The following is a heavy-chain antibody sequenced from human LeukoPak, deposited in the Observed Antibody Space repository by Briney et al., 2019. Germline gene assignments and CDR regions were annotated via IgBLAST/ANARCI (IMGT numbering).Heavy chain of an antibody. D-gene: IGHD3-22*01. J-gene: IGHJ6*03. CDR3: ARGEVYYYDSSGSYYYHYYMDV. CDR2: INSDGSST. Sequence: GGSLRLSCAASGFTFSSYWMHWVRQAPGKGLVWVSRINSDGSSTSYADSVKGRFTISRDNAKNTLYLQMNSLRAEDTAVYYCARGEVYYYDSSGSYYYHYYMDVWGKGTTVTVSS. V-gene: IGHV3-74*01. CDR1: GFTFSSYW.